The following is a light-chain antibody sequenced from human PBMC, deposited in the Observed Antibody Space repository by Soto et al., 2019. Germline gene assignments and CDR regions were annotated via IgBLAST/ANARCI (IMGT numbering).Light chain of an antibody. V-gene: IGKV1-9*01. Sequence: IQLTQYPSSLSASVGDRSTITCWASQGISSYLGWYQQKPGKAPKLLIYAASTLQSGVPSRFSGSGSGTDFTLTISRLQPEDFATYYCQPLNNYPSTFGGGTQVEIK. CDR3: QPLNNYPST. CDR1: QGISSY. CDR2: AAS. J-gene: IGKJ4*01.